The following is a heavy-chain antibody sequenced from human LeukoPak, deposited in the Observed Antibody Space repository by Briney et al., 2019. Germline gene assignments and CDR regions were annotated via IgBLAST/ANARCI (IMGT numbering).Heavy chain of an antibody. CDR2: INHSGST. CDR1: GGSFSGYY. CDR3: ARLRSFRDGYNY. J-gene: IGHJ4*02. Sequence: PSETLSLTCAVYGGSFSGYYWSWIRQPPGKGLEWIGEINHSGSTNYNPSLKSRVTISVDTSKNQFSLKLSSVTAADTAVYYCARLRSFRDGYNYWGQGTLVTVSS. V-gene: IGHV4-34*01. D-gene: IGHD5-24*01.